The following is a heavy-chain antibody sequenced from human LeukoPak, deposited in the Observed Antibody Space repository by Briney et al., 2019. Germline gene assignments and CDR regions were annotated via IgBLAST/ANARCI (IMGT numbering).Heavy chain of an antibody. Sequence: PSETLSLTCAVYGESLSGFYWTWIRQPPGKGLEWVGEIDHIGRSNYNPSLKSRVALSVDRSKNQFFLKLNSVTAADTAVYYCARVSYYDSSGYYGLGSTIDYWGQGTLVTVSS. J-gene: IGHJ4*02. CDR2: IDHIGRS. V-gene: IGHV4-34*01. CDR3: ARVSYYDSSGYYGLGSTIDY. D-gene: IGHD3-22*01. CDR1: GESLSGFY.